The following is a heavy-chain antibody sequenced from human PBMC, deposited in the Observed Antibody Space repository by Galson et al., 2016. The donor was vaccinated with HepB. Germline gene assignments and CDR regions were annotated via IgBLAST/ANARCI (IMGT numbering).Heavy chain of an antibody. CDR1: GYTFTTNG. J-gene: IGHJ4*02. V-gene: IGHV1-18*04. CDR3: ARDRDRSLDY. Sequence: SVKVSCKASGYTFTTNGISWVRQAPGHGLEWMGWISAHNGDTNSPQKLQGRVTLTTDTSTRTAYMELRSLTSDDTAVYYCARDRDRSLDYWGQGTLVTVSS. CDR2: ISAHNGDT. D-gene: IGHD3-10*01.